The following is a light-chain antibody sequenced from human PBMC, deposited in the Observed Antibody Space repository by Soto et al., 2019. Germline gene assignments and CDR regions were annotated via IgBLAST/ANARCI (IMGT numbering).Light chain of an antibody. CDR2: DAS. CDR1: QSVSSY. V-gene: IGKV3-11*01. J-gene: IGKJ5*01. Sequence: VMTQSPATLSVSPGDSATLSCRASQSVSSYLAWYQQKPGQAPRLLIYDASNRATGIPARFSGSGSATDFTLTIRSLEPEDFAVYYCQQRSNWISCGQGTRLEI. CDR3: QQRSNWIS.